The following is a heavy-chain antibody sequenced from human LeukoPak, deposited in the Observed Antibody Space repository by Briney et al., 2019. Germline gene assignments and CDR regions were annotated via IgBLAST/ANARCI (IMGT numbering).Heavy chain of an antibody. V-gene: IGHV3-53*01. J-gene: IGHJ5*02. CDR2: IYSGGSI. CDR3: ATVGRNNWFDL. Sequence: GGSLRLSWAASGFTISSKHMGWVRQAPGKGLDWVLSIYSGGSIYFADSVKGRFTISRDNSENTLYLQMNSLRAEDTALYYCATVGRNNWFDLWGHGTPVTVSS. CDR1: GFTISSKH.